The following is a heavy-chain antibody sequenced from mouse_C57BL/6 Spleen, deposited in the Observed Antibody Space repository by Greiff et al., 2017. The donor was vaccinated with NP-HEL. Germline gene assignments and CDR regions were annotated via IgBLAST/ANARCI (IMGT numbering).Heavy chain of an antibody. J-gene: IGHJ2*01. Sequence: VQLQQSGAELVRPGASVTLSCKASGYTFTDYEMHWVKQTPVHGLEWIGAIDPETGGTAYHQKFKGKAILTADKSSSTAYMELRSLTSEDSAVYYCTRDGGKGDYWGQGTTLTVSS. V-gene: IGHV1-15*01. D-gene: IGHD1-1*01. CDR2: IDPETGGT. CDR3: TRDGGKGDY. CDR1: GYTFTDYE.